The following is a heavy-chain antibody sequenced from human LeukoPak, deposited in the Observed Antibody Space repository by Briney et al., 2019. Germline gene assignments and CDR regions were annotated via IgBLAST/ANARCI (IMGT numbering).Heavy chain of an antibody. J-gene: IGHJ3*02. CDR3: ARGWLGAFEI. D-gene: IGHD6-19*01. CDR1: GFTFSRYW. Sequence: GGSLRLSCATSGFTFSRYWMNWVRQAPGKGLEWVAIIKGDGSEKDYVDSVKGRFSISRDNAKNSLYLQMNSLRGEDTAVYYCARGWLGAFEIWGQGTMVTVSS. CDR2: IKGDGSEK. V-gene: IGHV3-7*01.